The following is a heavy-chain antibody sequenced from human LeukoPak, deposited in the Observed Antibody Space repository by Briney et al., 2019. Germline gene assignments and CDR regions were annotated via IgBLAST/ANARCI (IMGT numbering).Heavy chain of an antibody. V-gene: IGHV1-69*01. CDR1: GGTFSSYA. CDR2: VIPIFGTA. D-gene: IGHD2-2*01. J-gene: IGHJ6*03. Sequence: SVKVSCKASGGTFSSYAISWVRQAPGQGLEWMGGVIPIFGTANYAQKFQGRVTITADESTSTAYMELSSLRSEDTAVYYCARGGYCSSTSCYPYYYYYMDVWGKGTTVTVSS. CDR3: ARGGYCSSTSCYPYYYYYMDV.